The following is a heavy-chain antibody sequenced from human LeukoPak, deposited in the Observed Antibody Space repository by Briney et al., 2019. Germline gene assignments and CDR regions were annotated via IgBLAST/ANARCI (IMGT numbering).Heavy chain of an antibody. V-gene: IGHV3-21*04. J-gene: IGHJ3*02. D-gene: IGHD6-19*01. CDR1: GFTFSSYS. Sequence: GGSLRLSCAASGFTFSSYSMNWVRQAPGKGLEWVSSISSSSSYIYYADSVKGRFTISRDNSKNTLYLQMSSLRAEDTAVYYCAKDREQWLVFRRGDAFDIWGQGTMVTVSS. CDR3: AKDREQWLVFRRGDAFDI. CDR2: ISSSSSYI.